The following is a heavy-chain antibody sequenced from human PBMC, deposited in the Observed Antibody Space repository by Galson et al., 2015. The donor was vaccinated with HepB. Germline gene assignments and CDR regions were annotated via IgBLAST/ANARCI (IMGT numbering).Heavy chain of an antibody. V-gene: IGHV1-2*02. D-gene: IGHD3-16*01. Sequence: SVKVSCKASGYTFTGYYIHWVRQAPGQGLEWMGWINPNSGGTNYAQTSQGRVTMTRDTSISTAYMELSRLRSDDTAVYYCAREAFLGYWGQGTPVTVSS. CDR1: GYTFTGYY. CDR3: AREAFLGY. J-gene: IGHJ4*02. CDR2: INPNSGGT.